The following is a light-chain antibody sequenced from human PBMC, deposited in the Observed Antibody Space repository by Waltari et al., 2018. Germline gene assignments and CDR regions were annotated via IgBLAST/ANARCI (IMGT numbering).Light chain of an antibody. CDR1: KLGDKY. V-gene: IGLV3-1*01. J-gene: IGLJ2*01. CDR2: QGN. CDR3: QAWDSSTLV. Sequence: SYELSQPPSMSVSPGQTASITCSGDKLGDKYASWYHQKPGQSPVLVIFQGNKRPSGIPGRSSGSNSGNTATLTISGTQAMDEADYYCQAWDSSTLVFGGGTKLTVL.